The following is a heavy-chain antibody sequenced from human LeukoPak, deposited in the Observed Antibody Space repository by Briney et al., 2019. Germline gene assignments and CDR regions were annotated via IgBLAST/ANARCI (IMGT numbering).Heavy chain of an antibody. Sequence: GGSLRLSCAASGFTFSSYSMNWVRQAPGKGLEWVSSISSSSSYIYYADSVKGRFTISRDNAKNSLYLQMNSLRAEDTAAYYCARVVAVAGTDYWGQGTLVTVSS. CDR3: ARVVAVAGTDY. D-gene: IGHD6-19*01. CDR2: ISSSSSYI. V-gene: IGHV3-21*01. CDR1: GFTFSSYS. J-gene: IGHJ4*02.